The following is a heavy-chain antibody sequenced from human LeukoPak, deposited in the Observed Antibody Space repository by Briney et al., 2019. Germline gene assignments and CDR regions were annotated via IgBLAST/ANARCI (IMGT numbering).Heavy chain of an antibody. D-gene: IGHD5-24*01. V-gene: IGHV4-39*07. CDR1: GGSISSSSYY. CDR3: ARARDGYNFYFDY. Sequence: SETLSLTCTVSGGSISSSSYYWGWIRQPPGKGLEWIGSIYYSGSTYYNPSLKSRITIFVDTSKNQFSLKLNSVTAADTAVYYCARARDGYNFYFDYWGQGTLVTVSS. CDR2: IYYSGST. J-gene: IGHJ4*02.